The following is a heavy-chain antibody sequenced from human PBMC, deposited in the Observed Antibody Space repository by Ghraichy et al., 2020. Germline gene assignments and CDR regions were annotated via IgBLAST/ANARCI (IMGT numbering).Heavy chain of an antibody. Sequence: ASVKVSCKVSGYTLTELSMHWVRQAPGKGLEWMGGFDPEDGETIYAQKFQGRVTMTEDTSTDTAYMELSSLRSEDTAVYYCATVCSGGSCYSGVGFYYYGMDVWGQGTTVTVSS. CDR2: FDPEDGET. CDR1: GYTLTELS. D-gene: IGHD2-15*01. J-gene: IGHJ6*02. V-gene: IGHV1-24*01. CDR3: ATVCSGGSCYSGVGFYYYGMDV.